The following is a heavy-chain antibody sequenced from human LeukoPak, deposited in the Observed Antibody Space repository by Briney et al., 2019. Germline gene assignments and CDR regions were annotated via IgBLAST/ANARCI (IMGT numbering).Heavy chain of an antibody. CDR2: ITRDGSGT. J-gene: IGHJ6*03. Sequence: GGSLRLSCAASGFIFSRDSMNWVRQAPGKGLEWVAHITRDGSGTYYAGSVKGRFTISRDNSKKSLYLQMNSLRIEDTALYYCAKDWAMIREDYYMDVWGKGTTVTVSS. CDR1: GFIFSRDS. D-gene: IGHD3-10*01. CDR3: AKDWAMIREDYYMDV. V-gene: IGHV3-43*01.